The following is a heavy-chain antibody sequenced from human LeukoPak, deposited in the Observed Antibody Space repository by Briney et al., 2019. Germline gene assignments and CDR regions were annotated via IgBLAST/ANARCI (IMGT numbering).Heavy chain of an antibody. V-gene: IGHV1-18*01. CDR1: GYTFTSYD. D-gene: IGHD5-12*01. CDR3: AVGMVATDYYYYMDV. CDR2: ISAYNGNT. Sequence: GASVKVSCKASGYTFTSYDINWVRQAPGQGLEWMGWISAYNGNTNCAQKLQGRVTMTTDTSTSTAYMELRSLRSDDTAVYYCAVGMVATDYYYYMDVWGKGTTVTVSS. J-gene: IGHJ6*03.